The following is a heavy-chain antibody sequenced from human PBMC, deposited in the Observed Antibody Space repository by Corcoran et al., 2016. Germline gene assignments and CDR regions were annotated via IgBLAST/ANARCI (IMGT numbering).Heavy chain of an antibody. V-gene: IGHV1-46*01. CDR3: SRFMVRGVTPYYDGMDV. CDR1: GYTFTSYY. CDR2: INPSGGST. J-gene: IGHJ6*02. Sequence: QVQLVQSGAEVKKPGASVKVSCKASGYTFTSYYMHWVRQAPGQGLEWMGIINPSGGSTSYAQKFQGRVTMTRDTSTSPVEMELSSLRSEDTAGYYCSRFMVRGVTPYYDGMDVWGQGTTVTVSS. D-gene: IGHD3-10*01.